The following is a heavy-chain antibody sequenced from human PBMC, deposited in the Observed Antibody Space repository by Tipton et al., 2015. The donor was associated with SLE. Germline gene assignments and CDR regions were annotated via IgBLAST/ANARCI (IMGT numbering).Heavy chain of an antibody. Sequence: TLSLTCAVSGGSISGYYWSWIRQPPGKELEWIGYIHYSGTTDYNPSLRSRVTISVDRSRNQFSLKLSSVTAADTAVYYCASEILRDYGSAWGPDYWGQGTLVTVSS. J-gene: IGHJ4*02. CDR3: ASEILRDYGSAWGPDY. CDR1: GGSISGYY. V-gene: IGHV4-59*12. CDR2: IHYSGTT. D-gene: IGHD6-19*01.